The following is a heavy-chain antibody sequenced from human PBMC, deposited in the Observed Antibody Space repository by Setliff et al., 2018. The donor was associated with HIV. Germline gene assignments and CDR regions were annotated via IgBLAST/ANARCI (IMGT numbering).Heavy chain of an antibody. Sequence: SGFTFDDFGMSWVRQGPGKGLEWVSSINWNGGSTGYADSVKGRFTISRDNAKNSLYLQMNSLRAEDTALYYCARDIPFGDLLMLQAYMDVWGKGTTVTVSS. CDR2: INWNGGST. V-gene: IGHV3-20*03. D-gene: IGHD3-10*01. J-gene: IGHJ6*04. CDR3: ARDIPFGDLLMLQAYMDV. CDR1: GFTFDDFG.